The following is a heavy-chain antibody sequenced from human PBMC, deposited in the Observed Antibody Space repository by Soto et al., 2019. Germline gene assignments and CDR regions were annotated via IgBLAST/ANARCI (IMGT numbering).Heavy chain of an antibody. D-gene: IGHD6-19*01. Sequence: GGSLKLSCEASGFNFGAYAMSWVRQAPGKGLEWVSGISGSSSGTYYTDSVKGRFTISRDNSKNTVYLQMNSLRGEDTAVYYCAKDRSENFWVYYYAMDVWGQGTAVTVSS. J-gene: IGHJ6*02. CDR1: GFNFGAYA. CDR2: ISGSSSGT. CDR3: AKDRSENFWVYYYAMDV. V-gene: IGHV3-23*01.